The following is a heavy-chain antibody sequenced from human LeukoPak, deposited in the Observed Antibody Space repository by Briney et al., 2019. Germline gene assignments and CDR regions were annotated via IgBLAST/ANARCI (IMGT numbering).Heavy chain of an antibody. CDR3: ARTYYDILTGYSLSDY. V-gene: IGHV5-10-1*01. CDR1: GYSFPSYW. Sequence: GESLRISCKGSGYSFPSYWITWVRQMPGKGLEWMGSIDPSDSYTNYSPSFQGHVPISADKSSSPAYLQWSSLMASAPPMYHCARTYYDILTGYSLSDYWGQGTLVTVSS. CDR2: IDPSDSYT. J-gene: IGHJ4*02. D-gene: IGHD3-9*01.